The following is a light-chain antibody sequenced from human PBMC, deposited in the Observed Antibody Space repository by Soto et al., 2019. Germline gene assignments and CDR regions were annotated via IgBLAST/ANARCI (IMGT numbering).Light chain of an antibody. CDR1: QSVSSSY. V-gene: IGKV3-20*01. CDR2: GAS. Sequence: EIVMTQSPATLSVSTGERATLSCRASQSVSSSYLAWYQQKPGQAPRLLIYGASTRATDVPDRFSGSGSGADFTLTISRLEPEDFAVYYCQQYGSSPPRTFGQGTKLDIK. CDR3: QQYGSSPPRT. J-gene: IGKJ1*01.